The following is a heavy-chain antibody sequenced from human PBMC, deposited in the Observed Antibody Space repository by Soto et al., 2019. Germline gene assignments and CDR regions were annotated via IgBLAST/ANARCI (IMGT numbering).Heavy chain of an antibody. V-gene: IGHV3-30*18. CDR2: ISYDGSNK. CDR1: GFTFSSYG. J-gene: IGHJ4*02. D-gene: IGHD4-17*01. CDR3: AKVRAYGDYEYYFDY. Sequence: PGGSLRLSCAASGFTFSSYGMHWVRQAPGKGLEWVAVISYDGSNKYYADSVKGRFTISRDNSKNTLYLQMNSLRAEDTAVYYCAKVRAYGDYEYYFDYWGQGTLVTVSS.